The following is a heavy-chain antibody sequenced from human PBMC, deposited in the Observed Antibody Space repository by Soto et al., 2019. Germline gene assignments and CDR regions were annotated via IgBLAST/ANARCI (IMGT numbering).Heavy chain of an antibody. CDR3: AYSTGWYRHDV. J-gene: IGHJ3*01. V-gene: IGHV4-4*02. Sequence: QVQLQESGPGLVKPSGTLSLTCAVSGDSISNSRWWTWVRQPPGKGLEWIGDIFHSGDTNYNPSLKSRGFISVDKSQNQFSLTVSSVTAADTAVYYCAYSTGWYRHDVWGQGTLVTVSS. D-gene: IGHD6-19*01. CDR1: GDSISNSRW. CDR2: IFHSGDT.